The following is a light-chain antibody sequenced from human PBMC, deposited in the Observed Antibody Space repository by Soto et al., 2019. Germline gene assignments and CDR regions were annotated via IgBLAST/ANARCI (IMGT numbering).Light chain of an antibody. Sequence: DIQLTQSPSFLSASVGDRVTITCRASQTINGHLNWYQQKQGKAPKALISAASRLHSGVPSRFSGSGSGTDFTLTISSLQPDDFATYYCQQSFNTWTFGQGTKVEVK. CDR2: AAS. J-gene: IGKJ1*01. V-gene: IGKV1-39*01. CDR3: QQSFNTWT. CDR1: QTINGH.